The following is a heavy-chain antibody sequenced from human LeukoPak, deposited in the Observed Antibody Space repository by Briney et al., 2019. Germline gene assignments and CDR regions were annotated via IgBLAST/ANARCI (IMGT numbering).Heavy chain of an antibody. Sequence: GGSLRLSRAASGFTFSSYAMSWVRQAPGKGPEWVSYIDARSGITYYADSVQGRFTLSRDNARESVFLQMDSLRVDDTAVYYCARTYDFGRGPPGDAFDNWGPGTWVIVSS. CDR1: GFTFSSYA. D-gene: IGHD3-3*01. CDR3: ARTYDFGRGPPGDAFDN. CDR2: IDARSGIT. V-gene: IGHV3-48*01. J-gene: IGHJ3*02.